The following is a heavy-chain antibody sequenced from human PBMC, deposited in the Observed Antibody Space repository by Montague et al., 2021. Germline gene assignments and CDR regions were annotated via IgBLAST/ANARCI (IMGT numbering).Heavy chain of an antibody. D-gene: IGHD3-10*01. CDR2: INHSGST. V-gene: IGHV4-34*01. Sequence: SETLSPTCAVYGGSFSGYYWSWIRQPPGKGLEWIGEINHSGSTNYNPSLKSRVTISVDTSKNQFSLKLSSVTAADTAVYYCARRGGTMVRGVKGYMDVWGKGTTVTVSS. CDR1: GGSFSGYY. CDR3: ARRGGTMVRGVKGYMDV. J-gene: IGHJ6*03.